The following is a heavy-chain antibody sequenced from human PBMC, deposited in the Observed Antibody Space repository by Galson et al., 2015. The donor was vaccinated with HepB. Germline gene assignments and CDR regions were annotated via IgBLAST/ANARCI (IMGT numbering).Heavy chain of an antibody. V-gene: IGHV3-21*06. CDR3: AREYCSSTSCYAQKYYYGMDV. CDR2: VSSSSTYI. CDR1: GFTFSHYS. D-gene: IGHD2-2*01. Sequence: SLRLSCAASGFTFSHYSMNWVRQAPGKGLEWVSSVSSSSTYIYYADSVKGRFTISRDNAKNSLYLQMNSLRAEDTAVYFCAREYCSSTSCYAQKYYYGMDVWGQGTTVTVSS. J-gene: IGHJ6*02.